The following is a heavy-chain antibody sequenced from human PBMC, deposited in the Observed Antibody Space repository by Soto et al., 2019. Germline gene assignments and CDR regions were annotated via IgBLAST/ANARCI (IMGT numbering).Heavy chain of an antibody. J-gene: IGHJ4*02. V-gene: IGHV1-3*01. CDR1: GYTFTSYA. Sequence: ASVKVSCKASGYTFTSYAMHWVRQAPGQRLEWMGRINASIGITKYSQKFQGRVTITADKSTSTAYMELSSLRSEDTAVYYCAKTTVTHVADYWGQGTLVTVSS. CDR3: AKTTVTHVADY. D-gene: IGHD4-17*01. CDR2: INASIGIT.